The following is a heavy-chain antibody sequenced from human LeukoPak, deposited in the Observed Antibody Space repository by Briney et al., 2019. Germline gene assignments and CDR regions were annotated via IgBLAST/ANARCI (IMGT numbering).Heavy chain of an antibody. J-gene: IGHJ4*02. V-gene: IGHV4-39*01. Sequence: PSETLSLTCSVSGGSIGSGRYYWAWIRQPPGKGLEWIGSIYNTWSTSYNPSLKSRVTISVDTSNNQFSLKVSSVTATDTAVYYCARRVLNDDFFEYWGQGTLVTVSS. CDR2: IYNTWST. CDR3: ARRVLNDDFFEY. D-gene: IGHD1-1*01. CDR1: GGSIGSGRYY.